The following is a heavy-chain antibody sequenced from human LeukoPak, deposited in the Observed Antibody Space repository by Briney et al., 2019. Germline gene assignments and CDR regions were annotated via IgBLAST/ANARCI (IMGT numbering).Heavy chain of an antibody. V-gene: IGHV3-21*01. CDR2: ISSSSSYI. CDR3: ARGFYDSSGYYACLDY. J-gene: IGHJ4*02. D-gene: IGHD3-22*01. Sequence: SGGSLRLSCAASGFTFSSYSMNWVRQAPGKGLEWVSSISSSSSYIYYADSVKGRFTISRDNAKNSLYLQMNSLRAEDTAVYYCARGFYDSSGYYACLDYWGQGTLVTVSS. CDR1: GFTFSSYS.